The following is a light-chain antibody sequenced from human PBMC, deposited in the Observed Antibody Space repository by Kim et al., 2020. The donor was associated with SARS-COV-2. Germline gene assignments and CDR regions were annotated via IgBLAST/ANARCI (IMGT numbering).Light chain of an antibody. Sequence: SVSPGDRATLSCRASQNVNSSLAWYQQKPGQAPRLLMYDASSRATGIPASFSGSGSGTDFTLTISSLQSEDVAVYYCQQYHYWPYTFGQGTKLEI. CDR2: DAS. V-gene: IGKV3-15*01. CDR1: QNVNSS. J-gene: IGKJ2*01. CDR3: QQYHYWPYT.